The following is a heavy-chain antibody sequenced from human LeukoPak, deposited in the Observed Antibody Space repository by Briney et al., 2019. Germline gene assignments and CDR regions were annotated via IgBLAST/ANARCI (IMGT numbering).Heavy chain of an antibody. Sequence: SETLSLTCAVYGGSFSGYYWSWIRQPPGKGLEWIGEINHSGSTNYNPSLKSRVTISVDTSKNQFSLKLSSVTAPDTAVYYCARDLGPQRVRPLLFDYWGQGTLVTVSS. CDR2: INHSGST. V-gene: IGHV4-34*01. CDR1: GGSFSGYY. D-gene: IGHD6-6*01. CDR3: ARDLGPQRVRPLLFDY. J-gene: IGHJ4*02.